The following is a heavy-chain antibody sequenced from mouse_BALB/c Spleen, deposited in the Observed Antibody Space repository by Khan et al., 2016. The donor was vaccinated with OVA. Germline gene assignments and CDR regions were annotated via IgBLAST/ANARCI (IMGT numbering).Heavy chain of an antibody. D-gene: IGHD2-1*01. J-gene: IGHJ2*01. CDR1: GYTFTSYW. V-gene: IGHV1-69*02. CDR2: IYPSDSYT. Sequence: QVQLQQPGAELVRPGASVKLSCKASGYTFTSYWINWVKQRPGQGLEWIGNIYPSDSYTNYNQKFKDKATLTVDKSSSTAYMQLRSPTSEDSAVYYCTRSEGNYYFDYWGQGTTLTVSS. CDR3: TRSEGNYYFDY.